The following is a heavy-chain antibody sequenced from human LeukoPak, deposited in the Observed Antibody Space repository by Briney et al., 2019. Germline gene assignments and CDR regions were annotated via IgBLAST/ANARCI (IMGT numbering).Heavy chain of an antibody. CDR2: ISSSGSTI. J-gene: IGHJ6*03. V-gene: IGHV3-11*01. D-gene: IGHD3-3*01. Sequence: PGGSLRLSCAASGFTFSDYYMSWIRQAPGKGLEWVSYISSSGSTIYYADSVKGRFTISRDNAKNSLYLQMNSLRSEDTAVYYCARGFFPKPRRYYYYMDVWGKGTTVTVSS. CDR1: GFTFSDYY. CDR3: ARGFFPKPRRYYYYMDV.